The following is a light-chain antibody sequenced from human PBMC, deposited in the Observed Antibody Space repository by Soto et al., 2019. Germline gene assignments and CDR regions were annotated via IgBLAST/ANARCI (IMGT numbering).Light chain of an antibody. J-gene: IGKJ1*01. Sequence: DIVMTQSPLSLPVTPGEPASISCRSSQSLLHSNGYNYLDWYLQKPGQSPQLLIYLGSNRASGVPDRFSGSGSGTDFTLTISSLQAEDVAVYYCQQYYDNPRTFGQGTKVDI. CDR2: LGS. CDR3: QQYYDNPRT. CDR1: QSLLHSNGYNY. V-gene: IGKV2-28*01.